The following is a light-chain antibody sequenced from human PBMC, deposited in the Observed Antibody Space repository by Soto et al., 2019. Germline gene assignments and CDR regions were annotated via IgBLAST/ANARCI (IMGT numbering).Light chain of an antibody. CDR2: AAS. J-gene: IGKJ1*01. CDR1: QSISSY. V-gene: IGKV1-39*01. CDR3: QLSYSTWT. Sequence: DIQMTQSPSSLSASVGDRVTITCRASQSISSYLNWYQQKPGKAPKILIYAASSLQSGVPSRFSGSGSGTDFTLTISSLQPEAFATYYCQLSYSTWTFGQGTKVEIK.